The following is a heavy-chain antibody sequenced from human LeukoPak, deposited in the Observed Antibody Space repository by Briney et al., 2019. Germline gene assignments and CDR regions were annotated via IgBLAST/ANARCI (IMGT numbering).Heavy chain of an antibody. J-gene: IGHJ4*02. D-gene: IGHD5-18*01. CDR2: IYYSGST. CDR3: AREVGDSYGHFDY. CDR1: GGSISSYY. V-gene: IGHV4-59*01. Sequence: SETLSLTCTISGGSISSYYWSWIRQPPGKGLEWIGYIYYSGSTNYNPSLKSRVTISVDTSKNQFSLKLSSVTAADTAVCYCAREVGDSYGHFDYWGQGTLVTVSS.